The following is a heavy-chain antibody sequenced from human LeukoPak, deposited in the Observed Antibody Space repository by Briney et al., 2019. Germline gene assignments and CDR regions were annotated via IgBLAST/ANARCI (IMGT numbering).Heavy chain of an antibody. D-gene: IGHD6-6*01. CDR2: ISWNSGNT. CDR1: RFTFDGYA. V-gene: IGHV3-9*01. J-gene: IGHJ4*02. CDR3: AKSGTYSSSSGYIDS. Sequence: HPGRSLRLSCAASRFTFDGYAMHWVRQAPGKGLEWVSSISWNSGNTDYAASVKGRFTISRDNAKKSLHLQMNSLRAEDTALYYCAKSGTYSSSSGYIDSWGQGTLVTVSS.